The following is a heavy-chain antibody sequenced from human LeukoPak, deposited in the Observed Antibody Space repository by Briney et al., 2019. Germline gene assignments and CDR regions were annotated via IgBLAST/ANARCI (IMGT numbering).Heavy chain of an antibody. V-gene: IGHV3-30*03. D-gene: IGHD5-12*01. CDR1: GFTFSSYA. CDR2: ISYDGTNR. CDR3: AGIVATIWNY. Sequence: GESLKISCAGSGFTFSSYAIHWVRQAPGKGLEWVAVISYDGTNRYYADSVKGRFTISRDNAKNTLYLQMNSLRAEDTAVYYCAGIVATIWNYWGQGTLVTVSS. J-gene: IGHJ4*02.